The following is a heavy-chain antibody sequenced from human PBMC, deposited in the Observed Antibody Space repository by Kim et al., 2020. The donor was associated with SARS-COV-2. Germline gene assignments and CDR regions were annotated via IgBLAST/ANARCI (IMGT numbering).Heavy chain of an antibody. CDR2: IDNDGTNT. CDR3: TTAFEY. J-gene: IGHJ4*02. CDR1: GFTFSNYW. V-gene: IGHV3-74*01. Sequence: GGSLRLSCAASGFTFSNYWPHWVRQVPGKGLVWVAGIDNDGTNTFYADSVKGRLTISRDNAKSTVYLQMNSLVAEDTAVYYCTTAFEYWGPGALVTVSS.